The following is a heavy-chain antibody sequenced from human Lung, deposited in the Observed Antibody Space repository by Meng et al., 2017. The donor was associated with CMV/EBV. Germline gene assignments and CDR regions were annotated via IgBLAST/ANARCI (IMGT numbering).Heavy chain of an antibody. V-gene: IGHV4-59*01. D-gene: IGHD3-22*01. CDR2: IYYSGST. CDR3: ASVTGSSDSSGYYYYYGMDV. J-gene: IGHJ6*02. Sequence: SXTLSLXCTVSGGSISSYYWSWIRQPPGKGLEWIGYIYYSGSTNYNPSLKSRVTISVDTSKNQFSLKLSSVTAADTAVYYCASVTGSSDSSGYYYYYGMDVWGQGXTVTVSS. CDR1: GGSISSYY.